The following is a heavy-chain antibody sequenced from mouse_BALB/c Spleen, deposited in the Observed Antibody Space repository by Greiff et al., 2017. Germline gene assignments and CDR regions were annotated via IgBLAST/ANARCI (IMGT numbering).Heavy chain of an antibody. CDR1: GYTFTSYW. D-gene: IGHD2-1*01. CDR3: ARGGNWFAY. V-gene: IGHV1-7*01. J-gene: IGHJ3*01. Sequence: QVQLQQSGAELAKPGASVKLSCKASGYTFTSYWMHWVKQRPGQGLEWIGYINPSTGYTEYNQKFKDKATLTADKSSSTAYMQLSSLTSEDSAVYSCARGGNWFAYWGQGTLVTVSA. CDR2: INPSTGYT.